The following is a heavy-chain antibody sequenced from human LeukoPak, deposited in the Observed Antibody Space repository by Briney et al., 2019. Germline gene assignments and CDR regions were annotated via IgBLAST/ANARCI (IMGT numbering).Heavy chain of an antibody. J-gene: IGHJ4*02. Sequence: PGGSPRLSCAASGXTXSSYAMHWVRQAXXXXXEXXXVXXXDGSNKYYADSVKGRFTISRDNSKNTLYLQMNSLRAEDTAVYYCARDRSTMIVVVIQYYFDYWGQGTLVTVSS. D-gene: IGHD3-22*01. V-gene: IGHV3-30-3*01. CDR2: XXXDGSNK. CDR3: ARDRSTMIVVVIQYYFDY. CDR1: GXTXSSYA.